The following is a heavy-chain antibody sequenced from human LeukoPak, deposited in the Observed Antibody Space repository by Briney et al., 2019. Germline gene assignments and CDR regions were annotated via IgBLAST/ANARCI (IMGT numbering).Heavy chain of an antibody. CDR3: ARFDRRGTDWVIDY. CDR1: GFSFSDYW. D-gene: IGHD3-22*01. CDR2: ISPDGGDT. V-gene: IGHV3-7*01. J-gene: IGHJ4*02. Sequence: GGSLRLSCAASGFSFSDYWMRWVRQAPGKGLEWVANISPDGGDTYYVDSVKGRFSVSRDNSRNSLYLQVNNLRAEDTAIYYCARFDRRGTDWVIDYWGQGTLVTVSS.